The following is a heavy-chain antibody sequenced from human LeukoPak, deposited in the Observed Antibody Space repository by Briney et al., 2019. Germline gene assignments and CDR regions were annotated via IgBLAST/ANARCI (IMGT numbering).Heavy chain of an antibody. D-gene: IGHD6-6*01. CDR1: GYTFTTYG. V-gene: IGHV1-18*01. J-gene: IGHJ5*02. Sequence: EASVTVSCKASGYTFTTYGISWVRQASGQGLEWMGWISAYNGNTNYAQQFQGRVTMTTDTSMSTAYMELRSLRSDDTAVYYCARDLIAVRPGWFDPWGQGSLVTVSA. CDR2: ISAYNGNT. CDR3: ARDLIAVRPGWFDP.